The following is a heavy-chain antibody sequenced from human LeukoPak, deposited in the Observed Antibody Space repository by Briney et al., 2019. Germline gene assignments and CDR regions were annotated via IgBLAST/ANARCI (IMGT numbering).Heavy chain of an antibody. V-gene: IGHV3-74*01. CDR1: GFTFEAYW. CDR3: ANLPLVSGLAY. Sequence: GGSLRLSCAASGFTFEAYWMHWVCQAPGKGLEWVSCINGYGSITNYADSVKGRFTISRDNAKNTLYLQMNSLRPDDTAVYYCANLPLVSGLAYWGQGTLVTVSS. J-gene: IGHJ4*02. D-gene: IGHD3-9*01. CDR2: INGYGSIT.